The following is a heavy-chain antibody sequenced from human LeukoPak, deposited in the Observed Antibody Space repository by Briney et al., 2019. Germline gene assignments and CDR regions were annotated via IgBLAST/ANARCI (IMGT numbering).Heavy chain of an antibody. CDR2: IRGSGSNT. J-gene: IGHJ3*02. Sequence: GGSLRLSCTASGFTFSSYGMSWVRQPPGKGLEWVSGIRGSGSNTDYVGSVKGRFAVSRDNSKNTLYLQMNSLRAEDTAVYYCAKGLRELWGDAFDMWGQGTMVTVSS. CDR1: GFTFSSYG. D-gene: IGHD3-16*01. V-gene: IGHV3-23*01. CDR3: AKGLRELWGDAFDM.